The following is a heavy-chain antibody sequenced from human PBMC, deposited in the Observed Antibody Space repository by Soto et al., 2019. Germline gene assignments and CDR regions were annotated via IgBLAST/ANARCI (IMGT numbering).Heavy chain of an antibody. Sequence: EVQLVESGGGLVEPGGSLRLSCAASGITFSNAWMNWVRKAPGKGLEYIGRIRSKTDGGTTEYAAPVEGRFTVSRDASKHTLYLQMSGLKTEHTAVYYCTTTRPGTNVFDNWGQGTLVTVSS. J-gene: IGHJ3*02. CDR2: IRSKTDGGTT. CDR3: TTTRPGTNVFDN. V-gene: IGHV3-15*01. CDR1: GITFSNAW. D-gene: IGHD6-13*01.